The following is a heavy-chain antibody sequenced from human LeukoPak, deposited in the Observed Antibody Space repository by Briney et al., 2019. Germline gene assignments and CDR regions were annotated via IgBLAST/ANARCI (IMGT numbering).Heavy chain of an antibody. V-gene: IGHV1-2*02. D-gene: IGHD5-18*01. CDR3: ARDRSRYSDAKDAFDI. Sequence: ASVKVSCKASGYTFTDYYIHWVRQAPGEGLEWMGWVNPDSGDTKYAQKFQGRVTMTRDTSINTAYMELNRLKSDDTAMYYCARDRSRYSDAKDAFDIWGQGTMLTVSS. CDR1: GYTFTDYY. J-gene: IGHJ3*02. CDR2: VNPDSGDT.